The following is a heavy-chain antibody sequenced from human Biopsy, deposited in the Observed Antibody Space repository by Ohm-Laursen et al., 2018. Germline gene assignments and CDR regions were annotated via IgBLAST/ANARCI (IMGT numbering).Heavy chain of an antibody. J-gene: IGHJ4*02. D-gene: IGHD3-16*01. CDR2: ISGTGGSL. Sequence: GSLRLSCAASGFTFSDYYMSWVRQAPGKGLEWVSYISGTGGSLDYADSVKGRFTISRDNAKNSLYLQINSLRAEDTAVYYCARDLTWGSYFDSWGQGSLVTVSS. V-gene: IGHV3-11*01. CDR1: GFTFSDYY. CDR3: ARDLTWGSYFDS.